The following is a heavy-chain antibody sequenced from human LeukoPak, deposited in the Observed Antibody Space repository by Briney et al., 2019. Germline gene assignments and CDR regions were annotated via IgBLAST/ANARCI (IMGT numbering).Heavy chain of an antibody. J-gene: IGHJ5*02. CDR2: INGDGSAT. CDR1: GFTFRRHW. CDR3: ARDMNGLT. V-gene: IGHV3-74*01. Sequence: GGSLRLSCAASGFTFRRHWMHWVRQAPGKGLVWVSRINGDGSATYYADSVKGRFSISRDNPKNTLYLHMHSLRADDTAVYYCARDMNGLTWGQGTLVTVSS. D-gene: IGHD1-1*01.